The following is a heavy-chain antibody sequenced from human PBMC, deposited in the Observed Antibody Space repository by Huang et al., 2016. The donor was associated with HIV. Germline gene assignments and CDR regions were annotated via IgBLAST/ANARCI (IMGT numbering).Heavy chain of an antibody. J-gene: IGHJ3*02. Sequence: QVQLQESGPGLVKPSETLSLTCTVSGGSVSSGSYYWSWIRQPPGKGLEWIVYIYYSGSTNYNPFLKSRVTISVDTSKNQFSLKLSSVTAADTAVYYCARVDLLLGKYGDYEENAFDIWGQGTMVTVSS. V-gene: IGHV4-61*01. CDR3: ARVDLLLGKYGDYEENAFDI. CDR1: GGSVSSGSYY. CDR2: IYYSGST. D-gene: IGHD4-17*01.